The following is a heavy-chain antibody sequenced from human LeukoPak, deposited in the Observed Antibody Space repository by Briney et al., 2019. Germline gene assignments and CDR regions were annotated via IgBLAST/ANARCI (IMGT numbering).Heavy chain of an antibody. Sequence: ASVKVSCKASGYTFTGYYMHWERQAPGQGLEWMGWINPNSGGTNYAQKFQGRVTMTRDTSISTAYMELSRLRSDDTAVYYCARDNTVGDNAWWFDPWGQGTLVSVSS. V-gene: IGHV1-2*02. J-gene: IGHJ5*02. D-gene: IGHD4-23*01. CDR1: GYTFTGYY. CDR2: INPNSGGT. CDR3: ARDNTVGDNAWWFDP.